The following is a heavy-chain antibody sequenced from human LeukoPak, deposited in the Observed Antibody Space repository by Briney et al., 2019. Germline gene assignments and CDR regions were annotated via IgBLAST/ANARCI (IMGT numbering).Heavy chain of an antibody. D-gene: IGHD3-22*01. CDR1: GFTFSNYW. CDR2: IKQDGSEM. V-gene: IGHV3-7*02. Sequence: GGSLRLSCAASGFTFSNYWMSLVRQAPGKGLEWVANIKQDGSEMYYVDSVKGRFTISRDNAKNTLFLQMNSLRAEDTAVYYCARVRGYDTSDYDYWGQGTLVTVSS. CDR3: ARVRGYDTSDYDY. J-gene: IGHJ4*02.